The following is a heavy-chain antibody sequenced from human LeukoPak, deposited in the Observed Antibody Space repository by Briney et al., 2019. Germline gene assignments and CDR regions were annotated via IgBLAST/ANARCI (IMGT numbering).Heavy chain of an antibody. Sequence: ASVKVSCKASGYTFTGYYVHWVRQAPGQGLEWMGWINPNSGGTNYAQKFQGRVTMTRDTSISTAYMELSSLSSDDTAVYYCARATGDYVWGSFRSHYASWGQGSLVTVSS. D-gene: IGHD3-16*02. CDR2: INPNSGGT. V-gene: IGHV1-2*02. CDR1: GYTFTGYY. CDR3: ARATGDYVWGSFRSHYAS. J-gene: IGHJ4*02.